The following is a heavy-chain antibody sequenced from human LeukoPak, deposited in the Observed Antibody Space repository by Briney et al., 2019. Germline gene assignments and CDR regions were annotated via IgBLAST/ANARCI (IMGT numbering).Heavy chain of an antibody. CDR3: AREYSGSYRTAFDI. CDR1: GFTFDDYA. Sequence: GRSLRLSCAASGFTFDDYAMHWVRQAPGKGLEWVSGISWNSGSIGYADSVKGRFTISRDNAKNSLYLQMNSLRAEDTALHYCAREYSGSYRTAFDIWGQGTMVTVSS. D-gene: IGHD1-26*01. V-gene: IGHV3-9*01. CDR2: ISWNSGSI. J-gene: IGHJ3*02.